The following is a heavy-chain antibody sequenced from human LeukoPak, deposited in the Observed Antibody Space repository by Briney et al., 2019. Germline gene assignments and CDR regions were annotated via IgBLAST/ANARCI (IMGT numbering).Heavy chain of an antibody. CDR2: ISGSGGST. D-gene: IGHD3-22*01. J-gene: IGHJ4*02. CDR3: AKDRQSIVVVIIDY. CDR1: GFTFSSYA. V-gene: IGHV3-23*01. Sequence: GGSLRLSCAASGFTFSSYAMSWVRQAPGKGLEWVSAISGSGGSTYYADSMKGRFTISRDNSKNTLYLQMNSLRAEDTAVYYCAKDRQSIVVVIIDYWGQGTLVTVSS.